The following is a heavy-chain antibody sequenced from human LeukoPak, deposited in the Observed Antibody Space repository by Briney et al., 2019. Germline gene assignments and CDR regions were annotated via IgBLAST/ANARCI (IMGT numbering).Heavy chain of an antibody. CDR2: INPNSGGT. J-gene: IGHJ3*02. V-gene: IGHV1-2*02. Sequence: ASVKASCKTSGYTFTGYYMHWVRQAPGQGLEWMGWINPNSGGTNYAQRFQGRVTMTRDTSMSTAYMELSRLRSDDSAVYYCARYFYDSSGSSSDAFDIWGQGTMVTVSS. D-gene: IGHD3-22*01. CDR3: ARYFYDSSGSSSDAFDI. CDR1: GYTFTGYY.